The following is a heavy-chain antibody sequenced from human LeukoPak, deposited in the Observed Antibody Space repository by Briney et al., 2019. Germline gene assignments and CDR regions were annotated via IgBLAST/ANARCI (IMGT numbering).Heavy chain of an antibody. Sequence: ASVEVSCKASGYTFTSYGISWVRQAPGQGLEWMGWISAYNGNTNYAQKLQGRVTMTTDTSTSTAYMELRSLRSDDTAVYYCARVPRYYYDSSGYAQDDYWGQGTLVTVSS. D-gene: IGHD3-22*01. J-gene: IGHJ4*02. CDR3: ARVPRYYYDSSGYAQDDY. V-gene: IGHV1-18*01. CDR2: ISAYNGNT. CDR1: GYTFTSYG.